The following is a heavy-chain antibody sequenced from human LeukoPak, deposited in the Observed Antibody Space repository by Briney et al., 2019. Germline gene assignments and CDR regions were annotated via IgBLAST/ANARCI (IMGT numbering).Heavy chain of an antibody. D-gene: IGHD5-12*01. V-gene: IGHV3-9*01. Sequence: GGSLRLSCAASGFTFDDYAMHWVRQAPGKGLEWVSGISWNSGSIGYADSVKGRFTISRDNAKNSLYPQMNSLRAEDTAVYYCARVRKYSGYYSWYFDLWGRGTLVTVSS. CDR1: GFTFDDYA. CDR2: ISWNSGSI. J-gene: IGHJ2*01. CDR3: ARVRKYSGYYSWYFDL.